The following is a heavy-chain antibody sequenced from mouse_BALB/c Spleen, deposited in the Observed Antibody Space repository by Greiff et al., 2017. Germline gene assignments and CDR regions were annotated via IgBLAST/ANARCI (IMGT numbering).Heavy chain of an antibody. CDR3: AREGRGNYYAMDY. J-gene: IGHJ4*01. CDR1: GYTFTDYN. V-gene: IGHV1-18*01. Sequence: EVQLVESGPELVKPGASVKIPCKASGYTFTDYNMDWVKQSHGKSLEWIGDINPNNGGTIYNQKFKGKATLTVDKSSSTAYMELRSLTSEDTAVYYCAREGRGNYYAMDYWGQGTSVTVSS. D-gene: IGHD2-1*01. CDR2: INPNNGGT.